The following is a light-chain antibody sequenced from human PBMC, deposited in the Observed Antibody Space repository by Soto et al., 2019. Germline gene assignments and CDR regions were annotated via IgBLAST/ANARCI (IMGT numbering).Light chain of an antibody. Sequence: EIVLTQSPGTLSLSPGERATLSCRASQSVSSSYLAWYQQRPGQAPRLLIYGASSRATGIPDRFSGSGSGTNVTLTINRLEPEDFAVYYCQRYGSSRWTFGQGTKVEIK. J-gene: IGKJ1*01. CDR2: GAS. CDR3: QRYGSSRWT. V-gene: IGKV3-20*01. CDR1: QSVSSSY.